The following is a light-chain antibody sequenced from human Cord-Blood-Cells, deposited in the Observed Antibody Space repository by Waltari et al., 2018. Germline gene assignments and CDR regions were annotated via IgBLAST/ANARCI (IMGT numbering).Light chain of an antibody. CDR2: GVS. Sequence: QSALTQPRSVSGSPGQSVTISCTGTSSDVGGYNYVSWDQQHPGKAPKLMIYGVSKRPSGGPDRFSGSKSGNTASLTIAGLQAEDEADYYCCSYAGSYSWVFGGGTKLTVL. J-gene: IGLJ3*02. CDR1: SSDVGGYNY. CDR3: CSYAGSYSWV. V-gene: IGLV2-11*01.